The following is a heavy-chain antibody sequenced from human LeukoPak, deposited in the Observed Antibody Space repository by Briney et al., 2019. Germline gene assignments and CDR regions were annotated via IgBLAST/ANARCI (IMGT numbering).Heavy chain of an antibody. V-gene: IGHV4-59*01. CDR3: ARDSDSSGWYAH. CDR1: GGSISSYY. J-gene: IGHJ4*02. D-gene: IGHD6-19*01. CDR2: IYYSGST. Sequence: SETLSLTCTVSGGSISSYYWCWIRQPPGKGLEWIGYIYYSGSTNYNPSLKSRVTISVATSKNQFSLRLSSVTAADTAVYYCARDSDSSGWYAHGGQGTLVTVSS.